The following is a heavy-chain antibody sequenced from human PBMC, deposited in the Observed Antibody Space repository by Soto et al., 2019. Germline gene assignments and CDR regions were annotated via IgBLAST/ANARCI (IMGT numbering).Heavy chain of an antibody. D-gene: IGHD3-10*01. J-gene: IGHJ4*02. CDR3: AHRHGLLWFGELGSYFDY. Sequence: QITLKESGPTLVKPTQTLTLTCTFSGFSLSTSGVGVGWIRQPPGKALEWLALIYWNDDKRYSPSLKSRLTITKDTSKNQVVLKMTNMDPVDTATYYCAHRHGLLWFGELGSYFDYWGQGTLVTVSS. CDR1: GFSLSTSGVG. CDR2: IYWNDDK. V-gene: IGHV2-5*01.